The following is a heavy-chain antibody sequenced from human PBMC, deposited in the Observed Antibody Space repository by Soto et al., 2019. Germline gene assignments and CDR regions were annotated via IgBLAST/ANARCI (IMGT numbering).Heavy chain of an antibody. Sequence: SETLSLTCTVSGGSISPYYWNWIRQSPGKGLEWIGYIYYNGNTNYNPSLKSRVTISVDTSKNQFSLKLSSVTAADTAVYYCARFRPFDIWGQGTMVTVS. J-gene: IGHJ3*02. V-gene: IGHV4-59*12. CDR1: GGSISPYY. CDR3: ARFRPFDI. CDR2: IYYNGNT.